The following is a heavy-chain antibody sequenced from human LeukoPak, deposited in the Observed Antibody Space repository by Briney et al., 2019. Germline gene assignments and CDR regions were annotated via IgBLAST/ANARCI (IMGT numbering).Heavy chain of an antibody. Sequence: GESLKISCKGSGYSFSNYWIGWVRQMPGKGLEWMGIIYPGDSDTRYSPSFQGQVTISADKSISTAYLQWSSLKASDTAIYYCARRSGRSGYFYFDPWGQGTLVTVSS. CDR2: IYPGDSDT. J-gene: IGHJ4*02. D-gene: IGHD3-22*01. CDR1: GYSFSNYW. CDR3: ARRSGRSGYFYFDP. V-gene: IGHV5-51*01.